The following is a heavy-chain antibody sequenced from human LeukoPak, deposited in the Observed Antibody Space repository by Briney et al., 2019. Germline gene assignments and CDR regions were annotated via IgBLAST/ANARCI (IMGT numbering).Heavy chain of an antibody. J-gene: IGHJ5*02. CDR3: ARPTRTIAAAGTRGWFDP. CDR2: INHSGST. D-gene: IGHD6-13*01. V-gene: IGHV4-34*01. CDR1: GGSFSGYH. Sequence: SETLSLTCAVYGGSFSGYHWSWIRQPPGKGLEWIGVINHSGSTNYNPSLKSRVTISVDTSKNQFSLKLSSVTAADTAVYYCARPTRTIAAAGTRGWFDPWGQGTLVTVSS.